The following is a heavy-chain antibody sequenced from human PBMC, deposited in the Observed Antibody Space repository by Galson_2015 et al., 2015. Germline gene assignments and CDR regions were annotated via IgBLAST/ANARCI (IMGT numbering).Heavy chain of an antibody. D-gene: IGHD1-26*01. Sequence: SLRLSCAASGLTFSNLWMSWVRQAPGKGLEWVANINPDGSATSYVDSVKGRFTISRDNAKDSLFLQMNSLRAEDTAVYYCAKDRDSGSYYYYYGMDVWGQGTTVTVSS. CDR3: AKDRDSGSYYYYYGMDV. CDR2: INPDGSAT. V-gene: IGHV3-7*03. J-gene: IGHJ6*02. CDR1: GLTFSNLW.